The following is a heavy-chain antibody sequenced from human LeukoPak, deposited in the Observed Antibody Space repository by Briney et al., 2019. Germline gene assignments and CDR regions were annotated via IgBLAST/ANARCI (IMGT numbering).Heavy chain of an antibody. CDR1: EFSVGSNY. J-gene: IGHJ3*02. Sequence: GGPLRLSCAASEFSVGSNYMTWVRQAPGKGLGWFSLIYSGGSTYYADSVKGRFTISRDNFKNTLYLQMNSLTAEYTPVYYCAKEIGLRYSYEDAFDIWGQGTMVTVSS. V-gene: IGHV3-66*01. CDR2: IYSGGST. D-gene: IGHD5-18*01. CDR3: AKEIGLRYSYEDAFDI.